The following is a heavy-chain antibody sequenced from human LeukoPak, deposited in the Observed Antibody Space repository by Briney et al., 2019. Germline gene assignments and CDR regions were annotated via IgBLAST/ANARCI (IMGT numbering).Heavy chain of an antibody. V-gene: IGHV3-7*03. CDR2: IKPDGSES. J-gene: IGHJ3*01. D-gene: IGHD6-13*01. CDR3: AKARIAAAGTGAFDV. CDR1: GFTFSRYW. Sequence: GGSLRLSCAISGFTFSRYWMTWVRQAPGKGLECVAIIKPDGSESYYGDSVKGRFTISRDNAKDSLYLQMNSLRDEDTAVYYCAKARIAAAGTGAFDVWGKGTMVTVSS.